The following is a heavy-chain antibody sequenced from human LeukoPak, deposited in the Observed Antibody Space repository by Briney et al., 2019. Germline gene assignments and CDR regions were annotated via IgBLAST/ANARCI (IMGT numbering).Heavy chain of an antibody. J-gene: IGHJ3*02. Sequence: SETLSLTCTVSGGSISSYYWGWIRQPPGKGLEWIGSIYYSGSTYYNPSLKSRVTISVDTSKNQFSLKLSSVTAADTAVYYCARVTRYCSGGSCADAFDIWGQGTMVTVSS. D-gene: IGHD2-15*01. CDR1: GGSISSYY. CDR3: ARVTRYCSGGSCADAFDI. CDR2: IYYSGST. V-gene: IGHV4-39*07.